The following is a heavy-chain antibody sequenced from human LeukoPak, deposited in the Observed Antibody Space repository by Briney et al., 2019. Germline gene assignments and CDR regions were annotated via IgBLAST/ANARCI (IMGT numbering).Heavy chain of an antibody. CDR3: SRESGAFCPFGY. CDR2: ISLAGQT. CDR1: GGPISGTNW. J-gene: IGHJ4*02. Sequence: SETLSLTCGVSGGPISGTNWWSWVRQPPGQGLEWIGEISLAGQTNYNPSLNGRVTMSLHKSSNQLSLNLTSVTAADTATYYCSRESGAFCPFGYWGQGTLVIVSS. D-gene: IGHD1-26*01. V-gene: IGHV4/OR15-8*02.